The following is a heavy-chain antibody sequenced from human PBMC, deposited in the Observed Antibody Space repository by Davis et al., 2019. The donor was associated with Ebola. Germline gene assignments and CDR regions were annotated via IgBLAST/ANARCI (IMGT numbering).Heavy chain of an antibody. V-gene: IGHV3-9*01. CDR1: GFTFSSYA. CDR2: ISWNSGSI. D-gene: IGHD5-18*01. Sequence: GGSLRLSCAASGFTFSSYAMHWVRQAPGKGLEWVSGISWNSGSIGYADSVKGRFTISRDNAKNSLYLQMNSLRAEDTALYYCAKDMTAIRQYYFDYWGQGTLVTVSS. CDR3: AKDMTAIRQYYFDY. J-gene: IGHJ4*02.